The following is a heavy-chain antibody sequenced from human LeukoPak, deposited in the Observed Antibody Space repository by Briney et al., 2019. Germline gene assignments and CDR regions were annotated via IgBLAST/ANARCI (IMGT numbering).Heavy chain of an antibody. CDR3: AVWGYYYDSSGYYYSY. CDR1: GFTFDDYA. D-gene: IGHD3-22*01. J-gene: IGHJ4*02. Sequence: PGGSLRLSCAASGFTFDDYAMHWARQAPGKGLEWVSGISWNSGSIGYADSVKGRFTISRDNAKNSLYLQMNSLRAEDTALYYCAVWGYYYDSSGYYYSYWGQGTLVTVSS. V-gene: IGHV3-9*01. CDR2: ISWNSGSI.